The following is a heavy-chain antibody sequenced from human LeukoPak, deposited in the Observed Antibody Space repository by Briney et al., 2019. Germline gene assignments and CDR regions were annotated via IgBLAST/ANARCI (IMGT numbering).Heavy chain of an antibody. J-gene: IGHJ4*02. Sequence: PGGSLRLSCAASGFTFSSYGMHWVRQAPGKGLEWVAFIRYDGSNKYYADSVKGRFTISRDNSKNTLYLQMNSLRAEDTAVYYCAKVFPVWGSYRLQAIDYWGQGTLVTVSS. CDR1: GFTFSSYG. CDR3: AKVFPVWGSYRLQAIDY. D-gene: IGHD3-16*02. V-gene: IGHV3-30*02. CDR2: IRYDGSNK.